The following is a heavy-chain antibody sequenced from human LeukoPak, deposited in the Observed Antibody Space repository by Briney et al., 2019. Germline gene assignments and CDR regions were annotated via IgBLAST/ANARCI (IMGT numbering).Heavy chain of an antibody. D-gene: IGHD3-16*02. Sequence: SETLSLTCAVYGGSLSGYYWSWIRQPPGKGLEWTGEINHSGSTNYNPSLKSRVTISVDTSKNQFSLKLSSVTAADTAVYYCARGPNYDYVWGSYRYTPRYFDYWGQGTLVTVSS. CDR2: INHSGST. V-gene: IGHV4-34*01. CDR3: ARGPNYDYVWGSYRYTPRYFDY. J-gene: IGHJ4*02. CDR1: GGSLSGYY.